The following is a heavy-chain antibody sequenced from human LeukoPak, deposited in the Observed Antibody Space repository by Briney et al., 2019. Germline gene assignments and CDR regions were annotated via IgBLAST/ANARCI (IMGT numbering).Heavy chain of an antibody. CDR2: IGYDGSNK. J-gene: IGHJ4*02. CDR1: GFTFNNYG. Sequence: GGSLRLSCAASGFTFNNYGMHWVRQAPGKGLEWVAAIGYDGSNKYYADSVKGRFTISRDNSKNTLYLQMNSLRAEDTALYYCARGQEYYYDSSAYSKFDYWGQGTLVTVSS. CDR3: ARGQEYYYDSSAYSKFDY. D-gene: IGHD3-22*01. V-gene: IGHV3-33*01.